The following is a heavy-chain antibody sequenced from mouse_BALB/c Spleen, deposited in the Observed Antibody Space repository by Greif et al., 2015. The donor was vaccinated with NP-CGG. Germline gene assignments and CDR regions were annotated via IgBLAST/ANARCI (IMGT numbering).Heavy chain of an antibody. J-gene: IGHJ4*01. CDR3: ARYNGYYAMDY. CDR2: ISSGGGNT. CDR1: GFTFSSYT. Sequence: EVKLMESGGGLVKPGGSLKLSCAASGFTFSSYTMSWVRQTPEKRLEWVATISSGGGNTYYPDSVKGRFTISRDNAKNNLYLQMSSLRSEDTALYYCARYNGYYAMDYWGQGTSVTVSS. V-gene: IGHV5-9*03.